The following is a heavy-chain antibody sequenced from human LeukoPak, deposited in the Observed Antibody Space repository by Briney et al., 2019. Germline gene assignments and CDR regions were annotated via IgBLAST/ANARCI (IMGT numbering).Heavy chain of an antibody. V-gene: IGHV3-15*01. Sequence: GGSLRLSCAASGFTFTNAWMSWVRQAPGKGLEWVGRIKSKTEGETTDYAAPVKGRFTISRDDSKNTLYLQMNGLITEDTAVYYCSAAIYSNSKNWGQGTLVTVSS. CDR3: SAAIYSNSKN. CDR1: GFTFTNAW. CDR2: IKSKTEGETT. D-gene: IGHD4-11*01. J-gene: IGHJ4*02.